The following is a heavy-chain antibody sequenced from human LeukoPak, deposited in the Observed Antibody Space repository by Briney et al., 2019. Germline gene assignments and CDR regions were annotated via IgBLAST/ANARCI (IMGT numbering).Heavy chain of an antibody. CDR3: ARHDSSVDYADY. CDR1: GGSISSSSYH. CDR2: IYSSGST. D-gene: IGHD3-22*01. Sequence: SETLSLTCSVSGGSISSSSYHWDWIRQPPGQGLEWIGGIYSSGSTSYNPSLKSRVTMSVDTSKNQFSLKLSSVTATDTAMYYCARHDSSVDYADYWGQGTLVTVSS. J-gene: IGHJ4*02. V-gene: IGHV4-39*01.